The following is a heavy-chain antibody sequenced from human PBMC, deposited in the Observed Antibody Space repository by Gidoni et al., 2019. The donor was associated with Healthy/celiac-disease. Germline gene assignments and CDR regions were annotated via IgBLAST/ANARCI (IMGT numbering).Heavy chain of an antibody. J-gene: IGHJ4*02. CDR2: ISSSSSTI. CDR3: ARDLHSSGWYYFDY. Sequence: EVQLVESGGGLVQPGVSLRLSCAASGFTFSSYSMNWVRQAPGKGLEWVSYISSSSSTIYYADSVKGRFTISRDNAKNSLYLQVNSMRAEDTAVYYCARDLHSSGWYYFDYWGQGTLVTVSS. CDR1: GFTFSSYS. V-gene: IGHV3-48*01. D-gene: IGHD6-19*01.